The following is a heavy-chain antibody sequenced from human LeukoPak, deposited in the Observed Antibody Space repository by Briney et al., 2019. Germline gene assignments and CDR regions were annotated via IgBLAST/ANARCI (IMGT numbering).Heavy chain of an antibody. J-gene: IGHJ4*02. CDR2: VYSGGNT. D-gene: IGHD1/OR15-1a*01. Sequence: GGSLRLSCLASGFTVSTSYMSWVRQAPGRGLEWVSVVYSGGNTYYADSVKGRFIISRDNSKNTLFLQMETLRGEDTAVYYCASGLEHLQHWFYWGQGTLVSVSS. CDR1: GFTVSTSY. V-gene: IGHV3-66*01. CDR3: ASGLEHLQHWFY.